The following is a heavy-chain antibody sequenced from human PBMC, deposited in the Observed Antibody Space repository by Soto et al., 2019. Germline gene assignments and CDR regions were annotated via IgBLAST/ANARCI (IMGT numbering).Heavy chain of an antibody. J-gene: IGHJ5*02. Sequence: QVQLQESGPGLVKPSGTLSLTCAVSGGSISSSNWWSWVRQPPGKGLEWIGEIYPSGSTNYNPSLKRRVTISVDKSKNQFSLKLSSVTAADTAVYYCARDYMVRGVMRWFDPWGQGTLVTVSS. CDR3: ARDYMVRGVMRWFDP. V-gene: IGHV4-4*02. D-gene: IGHD3-10*01. CDR2: IYPSGST. CDR1: GGSISSSNW.